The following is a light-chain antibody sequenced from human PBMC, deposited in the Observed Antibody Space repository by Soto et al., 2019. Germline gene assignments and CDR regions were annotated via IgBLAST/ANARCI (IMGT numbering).Light chain of an antibody. CDR2: EVT. CDR3: SSYTTSSTRV. Sequence: QAVVTQPASVSGSPGQSIAISCTGSSSDVGIYNYVSWYQQHPGKVPKLIIYEVTNRPSGVSNRFSGSKSGNTASLTISGLQAEDEADYYCSSYTTSSTRVFGTGTKLTVL. V-gene: IGLV2-14*01. CDR1: SSDVGIYNY. J-gene: IGLJ1*01.